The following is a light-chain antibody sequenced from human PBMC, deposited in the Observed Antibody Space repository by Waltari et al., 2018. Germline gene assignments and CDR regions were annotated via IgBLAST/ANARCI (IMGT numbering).Light chain of an antibody. Sequence: QSALTQPASVSGPPGQSITISCPGTISDVAASTYVSWYQHHHGTAPNLRNSSSRNQQTPGNAPKLMIYEVRNRPSGVSNRFSGSKSGNTASLTISGLQAEDEADYYCQSYDDYAHVIFGGGTKVTVL. CDR3: QSYDDYAHVI. CDR1: ISDVAASTY. J-gene: IGLJ2*01. V-gene: IGLV2-14*01. CDR2: EVR.